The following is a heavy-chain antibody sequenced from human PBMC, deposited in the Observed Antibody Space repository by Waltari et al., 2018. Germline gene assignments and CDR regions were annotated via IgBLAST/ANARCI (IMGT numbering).Heavy chain of an antibody. Sequence: QVQLQESGPGLVKPSATLSLTCAVPGNSISSCYYWGWIRQPPGQGLEWIGSIYPTASTNYNPSLKSRVTISVDTSKNQISLKLASVTAADTAVYYCARGWPLQHWGQGTLVTVSS. D-gene: IGHD6-19*01. CDR3: ARGWPLQH. CDR1: GNSISSCYY. J-gene: IGHJ1*01. V-gene: IGHV4-38-2*01. CDR2: IYPTAST.